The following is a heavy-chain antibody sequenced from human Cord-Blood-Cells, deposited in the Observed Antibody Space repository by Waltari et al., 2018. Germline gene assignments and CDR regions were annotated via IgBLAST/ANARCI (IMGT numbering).Heavy chain of an antibody. D-gene: IGHD3-10*01. V-gene: IGHV4-39*01. CDR1: GGSISSSSYY. CDR2: IYYSVGT. Sequence: QLQLQESGPGLVKPSETLSLTCTVSGGSISSSSYYWGWIRQPPGKGLEWIGSIYYSVGTYYNPSLKSRVTISVDTSKNQFSLRLSSVTAADTAVYYCARLGAGDRYYFDYWGQGTLVTVSS. CDR3: ARLGAGDRYYFDY. J-gene: IGHJ4*02.